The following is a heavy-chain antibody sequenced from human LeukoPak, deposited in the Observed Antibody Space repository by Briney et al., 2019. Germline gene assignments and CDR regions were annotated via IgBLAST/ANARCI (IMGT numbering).Heavy chain of an antibody. V-gene: IGHV3-21*01. Sequence: GGSLRLSCAASGFTFSSYSMNWVRQAPGKGLEWGSSISSSSSYIYYADSVKGRFTISRDNAKNSLYLHMNSQRAEDTAVYYCAREGFGELSVDVWGQGTTVTVSS. D-gene: IGHD3-10*01. CDR1: GFTFSSYS. CDR2: ISSSSSYI. CDR3: AREGFGELSVDV. J-gene: IGHJ6*02.